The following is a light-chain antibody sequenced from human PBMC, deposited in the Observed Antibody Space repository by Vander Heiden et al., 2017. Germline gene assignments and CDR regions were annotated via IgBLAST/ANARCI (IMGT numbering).Light chain of an antibody. CDR3: QQYGSSPT. CDR1: QSVSSSY. Sequence: ESVLTQSTGTLSLSPGERATLSSRASQSVSSSYLAWYQQKPGQAPRLLIYGASSRATGIPDRFSGSGSGTDFTLTISRLEPEDFAVYYCQQYGSSPTFGQGTKVEIK. V-gene: IGKV3-20*01. CDR2: GAS. J-gene: IGKJ1*01.